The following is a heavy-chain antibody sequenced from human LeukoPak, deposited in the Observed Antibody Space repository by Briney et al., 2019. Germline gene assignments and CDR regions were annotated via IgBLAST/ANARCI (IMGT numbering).Heavy chain of an antibody. CDR3: ARFISLGA. J-gene: IGHJ5*02. CDR2: ISWNSGSI. D-gene: IGHD3-10*01. CDR1: GFTFDDYA. Sequence: GGSLRLSCAASGFTFDDYAMHWVRQAPGKGLEWVSGISWNSGSIGYVDSVKGRFTISRDNAKKSLYLQMNSLRVEDTAVYYCARFISLGAWGQGTLVTVSS. V-gene: IGHV3-9*01.